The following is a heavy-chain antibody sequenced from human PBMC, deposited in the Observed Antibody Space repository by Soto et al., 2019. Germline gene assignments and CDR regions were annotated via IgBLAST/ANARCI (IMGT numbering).Heavy chain of an antibody. CDR1: GYSFTSYW. J-gene: IGHJ6*02. D-gene: IGHD5-18*01. CDR3: ARLVGYSYGYYYYGMDV. CDR2: IYPGDSDT. Sequence: ESLKISCKGSGYSFTSYWIGWVRQMPGKGLEWMGIIYPGDSDTRYSPSFQGQVTISADKSISTAYLQWSSLKASDTAMYYCARLVGYSYGYYYYGMDVWGQGTTVTVSS. V-gene: IGHV5-51*01.